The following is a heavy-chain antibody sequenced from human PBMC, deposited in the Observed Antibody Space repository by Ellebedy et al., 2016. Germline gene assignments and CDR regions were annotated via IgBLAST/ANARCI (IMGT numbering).Heavy chain of an antibody. CDR3: AKDKSQGSSSWYYFDY. J-gene: IGHJ4*02. Sequence: GGSLRLSXAASGFTFSSYWMSWVRQAPGKGLEWVANIKQDGSEKYYADSVKGRFTISRDNAKNSLYLQMNSLRAEDTALYYCAKDKSQGSSSWYYFDYWGQGTLVTVSS. D-gene: IGHD6-13*01. CDR1: GFTFSSYW. CDR2: IKQDGSEK. V-gene: IGHV3-7*03.